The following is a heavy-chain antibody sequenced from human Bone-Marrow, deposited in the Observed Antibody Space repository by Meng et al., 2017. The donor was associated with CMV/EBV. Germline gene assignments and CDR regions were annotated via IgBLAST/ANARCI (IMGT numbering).Heavy chain of an antibody. CDR1: GGSISSSSYY. D-gene: IGHD1-26*01. V-gene: IGHV4-39*07. CDR2: MYYTGST. CDR3: ARDSGSLEGDATNFDY. J-gene: IGHJ4*02. Sequence: SETLSLTCTVSGGSISSSSYYWGWIRQPPGKGLEWIGGMYYTGSTYHNPSLKSRVTISVDRSKNQISLKLSSVTAADTAVYYCARDSGSLEGDATNFDYWGQGTLVTVSS.